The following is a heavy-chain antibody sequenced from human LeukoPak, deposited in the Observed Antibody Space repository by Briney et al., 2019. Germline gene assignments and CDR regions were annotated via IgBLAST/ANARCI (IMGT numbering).Heavy chain of an antibody. CDR1: GGSISSYY. CDR3: ARVFVVVTGGWYFDL. CDR2: IYTSGST. D-gene: IGHD2-21*02. Sequence: SETLSLTRTVSGGSISSYYWSWIRQPAGKGLEWIGRIYTSGSTNYNPSLKSRVTMSVDTSKNQFSLKLSSVTAADTAVYYCARVFVVVTGGWYFDLWGRGTLVTVSS. J-gene: IGHJ2*01. V-gene: IGHV4-4*07.